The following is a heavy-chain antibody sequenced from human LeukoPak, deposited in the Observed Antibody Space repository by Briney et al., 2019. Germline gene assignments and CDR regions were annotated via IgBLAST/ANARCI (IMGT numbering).Heavy chain of an antibody. J-gene: IGHJ3*02. D-gene: IGHD1-26*01. CDR2: IYSGGST. Sequence: GGSLRLSCAASGFTVSSNYMSWVRQAPGKRLEWVSVIYSGGSTYYADSVKGRFTISRDNSKNTLYLQMNSLRAEDTAVYYCASRSGSYTNPDAFDIWGQGTMVTVSS. V-gene: IGHV3-66*01. CDR1: GFTVSSNY. CDR3: ASRSGSYTNPDAFDI.